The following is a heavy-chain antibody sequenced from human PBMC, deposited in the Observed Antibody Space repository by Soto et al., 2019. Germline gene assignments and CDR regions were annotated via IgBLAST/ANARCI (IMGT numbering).Heavy chain of an antibody. CDR3: ARDPERSTLDV. J-gene: IGHJ6*04. CDR1: GGSISSYY. Sequence: SETLSLTCTVSGGSISSYYWSWIRQPPGKGLEWIGYIYYSGSTNYNPSLKSRVTISVDTSKNQFSLKLSSVTAADTAVYYCARDPERSTLDVWGKGTTVTVSS. V-gene: IGHV4-59*01. D-gene: IGHD2-2*01. CDR2: IYYSGST.